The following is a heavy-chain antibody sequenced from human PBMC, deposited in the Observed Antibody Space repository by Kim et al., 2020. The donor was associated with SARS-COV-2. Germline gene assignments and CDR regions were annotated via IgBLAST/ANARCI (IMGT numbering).Heavy chain of an antibody. J-gene: IGHJ5*02. CDR1: GGSISSSSYY. Sequence: SETLSLTCALSGGSISSSSYYWGWISQPPGKGLEWIGSIYYSGSTYYNPSLKSRVTISVDTSKNQFSLKLSSVTAADTAVYYCARHRPFPRFDPWGQGTL. V-gene: IGHV4-39*01. D-gene: IGHD6-6*01. CDR2: IYYSGST. CDR3: ARHRPFPRFDP.